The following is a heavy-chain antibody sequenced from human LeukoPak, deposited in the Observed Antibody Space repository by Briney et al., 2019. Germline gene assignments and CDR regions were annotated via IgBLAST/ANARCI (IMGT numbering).Heavy chain of an antibody. Sequence: PGGSLRLSCSASGFTFSSYAMHWVRQVPGKGLEYVSVISSDGGRSFYADSVKGRFTTSRDNSKNTLYLQMSSLRAEDTAVYYCVKVVGGGHYYPDYWGQGTLVTVSS. CDR2: ISSDGGRS. D-gene: IGHD2-21*01. CDR3: VKVVGGGHYYPDY. CDR1: GFTFSSYA. J-gene: IGHJ4*02. V-gene: IGHV3-64D*09.